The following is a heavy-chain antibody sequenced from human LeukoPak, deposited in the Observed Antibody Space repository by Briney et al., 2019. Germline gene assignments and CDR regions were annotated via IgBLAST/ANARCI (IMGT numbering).Heavy chain of an antibody. Sequence: GASVKVSCKASGGTFSSYAISWVRQAPGQGLEWMGGIIPIFGTANYAQKFQGRVTITTDESTSTAYMELSSLRSEDTAVYYCARSDPIPYDSSGYYRHLNRYYFDYWGQGTLVTVSS. D-gene: IGHD3-22*01. V-gene: IGHV1-69*05. CDR1: GGTFSSYA. CDR3: ARSDPIPYDSSGYYRHLNRYYFDY. J-gene: IGHJ4*02. CDR2: IIPIFGTA.